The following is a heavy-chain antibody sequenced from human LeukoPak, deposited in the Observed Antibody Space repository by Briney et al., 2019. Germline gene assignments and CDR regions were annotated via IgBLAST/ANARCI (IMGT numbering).Heavy chain of an antibody. CDR2: IYPGDSDT. Sequence: GESLKISCKGSGYSFTSYWIGWVRQMPGKDLEWMGIIYPGDSDTRYSPSFQGQVTISADKSISTAYLQWSSLKASDTAMYYCARRGGDYSNRYYFDYWGQGTLVTVSS. CDR3: ARRGGDYSNRYYFDY. J-gene: IGHJ4*02. V-gene: IGHV5-51*01. D-gene: IGHD4-11*01. CDR1: GYSFTSYW.